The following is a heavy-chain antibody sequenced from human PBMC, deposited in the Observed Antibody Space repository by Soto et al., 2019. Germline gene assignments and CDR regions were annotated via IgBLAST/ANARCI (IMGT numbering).Heavy chain of an antibody. CDR3: ARGPGSGSYYVYFDY. CDR2: IIPIFGTA. Sequence: GASVKVSCKASGGTFSSYAISWVRQAPGQGLEWMGGIIPIFGTANYAQKFQGRVTITADESTSTAYMELSSLRSEDTAVYYCARGPGSGSYYVYFDYWGQGTLVTVSS. V-gene: IGHV1-69*13. J-gene: IGHJ4*02. D-gene: IGHD1-26*01. CDR1: GGTFSSYA.